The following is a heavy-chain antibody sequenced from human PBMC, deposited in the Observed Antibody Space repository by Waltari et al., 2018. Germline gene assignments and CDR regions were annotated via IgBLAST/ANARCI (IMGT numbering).Heavy chain of an antibody. J-gene: IGHJ4*02. CDR2: SGK. D-gene: IGHD4-17*01. CDR3: VRSYTVTTTPIAGY. V-gene: IGHV4-59*01. CDR1: GGSISGSH. Sequence: QVQLQESRPGLVKPSETLSLTCPVFGGSISGSHWSWIRQPPGKGLEWIGYSGKKYNPSLKSRVTISLDTSKNQFSLTLNSMTAADAAVYYCVRSYTVTTTPIAGYWGQGILVTVSS.